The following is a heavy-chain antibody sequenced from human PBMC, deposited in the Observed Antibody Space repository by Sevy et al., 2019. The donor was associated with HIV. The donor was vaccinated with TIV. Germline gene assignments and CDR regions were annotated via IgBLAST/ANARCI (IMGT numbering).Heavy chain of an antibody. CDR1: GYTFTSYG. J-gene: IGHJ6*02. CDR3: AKRRVQSGLSGGGANYGWDV. V-gene: IGHV1-18*01. Sequence: ASVKVSCKASGYTFTSYGISWVRQAPGQGLEWMGWISAYNGNTNYAQKLQGRVTMTTDTSTSTAYMELRSLGSDDTAVYYCAKRRVQSGLSGGGANYGWDVCGQGTTVTVSS. CDR2: ISAYNGNT. D-gene: IGHD2-8*02.